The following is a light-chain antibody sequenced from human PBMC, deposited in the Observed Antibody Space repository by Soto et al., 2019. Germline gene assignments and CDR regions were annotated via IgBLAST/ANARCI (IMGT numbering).Light chain of an antibody. CDR1: QSISNY. J-gene: IGKJ1*01. Sequence: IQMTQSPFYPSASVGDRVTISCRADQSISNYLTWYQQKTGKAPKLLIYATSTLQSGVPSRFRGSGSGTDFTLTITSLQPEDFATYHCQQSYGTPLTFGQGTKV. CDR3: QQSYGTPLT. V-gene: IGKV1-39*01. CDR2: ATS.